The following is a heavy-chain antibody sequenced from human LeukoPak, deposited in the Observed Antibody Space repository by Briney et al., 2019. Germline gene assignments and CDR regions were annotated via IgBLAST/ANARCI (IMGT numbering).Heavy chain of an antibody. D-gene: IGHD6-13*01. CDR3: ARTYSSSDEFDY. J-gene: IGHJ4*02. CDR2: INPNSGGT. Sequence: ASVKVSCKASGYTFTGYYMHWVRPAPGQGLEWMGWINPNSGGTNYAQKFQGWVTMTRDTSISTAYMELSRLRSDDTAVYYCARTYSSSDEFDYWGQGTLVTVSS. V-gene: IGHV1-2*04. CDR1: GYTFTGYY.